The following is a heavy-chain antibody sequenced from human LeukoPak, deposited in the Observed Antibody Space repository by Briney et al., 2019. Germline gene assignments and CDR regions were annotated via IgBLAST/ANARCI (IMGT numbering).Heavy chain of an antibody. J-gene: IGHJ4*02. CDR1: GANITTYG. V-gene: IGHV1-69*04. Sequence: SVKVSCKASGANITTYGINWVRQAPGQGLEWMGRIIPIIAIAHYAQKFLGRITITADTSTSTAFLDLSSLTSEDTAVYYCARNFYGSGSYQHEPRKFDYWGQGTVVTVSS. CDR3: ARNFYGSGSYQHEPRKFDY. CDR2: IIPIIAIA. D-gene: IGHD3-10*01.